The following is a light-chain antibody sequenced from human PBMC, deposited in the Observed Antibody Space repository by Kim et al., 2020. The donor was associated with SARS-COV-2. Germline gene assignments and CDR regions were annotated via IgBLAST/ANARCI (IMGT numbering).Light chain of an antibody. CDR3: QQYDSYPLT. V-gene: IGKV1-5*03. Sequence: DIQLTKSPSTWFASVGDRATITCRASQSISSWLAWYQQKPGKAPNLLLYKASSLESGVPSRFSGSGSGTEFTLTISSLQPDDFATYYCQQYDSYPLTFGGGTKVDIK. J-gene: IGKJ4*01. CDR2: KAS. CDR1: QSISSW.